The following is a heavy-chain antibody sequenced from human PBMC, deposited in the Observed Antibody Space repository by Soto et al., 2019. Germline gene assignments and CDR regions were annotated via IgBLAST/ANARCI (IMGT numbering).Heavy chain of an antibody. D-gene: IGHD6-19*01. Sequence: EVQLLESGGGLVQPGGSLRLSCAASGFTFSSYAMSWVRQAPGKGLEWVSAISGSGGSTYYADSVKGRFTISRDNSKNPLYLQLNSLRAEHTAVYYCARRSSGWYFDYWGQGALVTVSS. CDR3: ARRSSGWYFDY. V-gene: IGHV3-23*01. J-gene: IGHJ4*02. CDR1: GFTFSSYA. CDR2: ISGSGGST.